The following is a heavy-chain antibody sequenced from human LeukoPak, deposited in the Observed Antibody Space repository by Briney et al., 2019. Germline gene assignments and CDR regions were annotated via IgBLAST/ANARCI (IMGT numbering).Heavy chain of an antibody. CDR2: IYYSGTT. J-gene: IGHJ4*02. D-gene: IGHD6-19*01. Sequence: SETLSLTCTVSGGSISSRTYYWGWIRQPPGKGLEWIGTIYYSGTTYYNPSLKSRVTISLDTSKNQFSLKLSSVTAADTAVYYCARQVGIAVEDYWGQGTLVTVSS. CDR1: GGSISSRTYY. V-gene: IGHV4-39*01. CDR3: ARQVGIAVEDY.